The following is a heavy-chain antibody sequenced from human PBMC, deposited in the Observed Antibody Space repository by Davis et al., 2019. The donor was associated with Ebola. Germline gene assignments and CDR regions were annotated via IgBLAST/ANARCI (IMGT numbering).Heavy chain of an antibody. Sequence: PSETLSLTCTVSGGSISSYYWSWIRQPAGKGLEWIGRIYTSGSTNYNPSPKSRVTMSVDTSKNQFSLKLSSVTAADTAVYYCARDYDFWSGEVAGEWFDPWGQGTLVTVSS. V-gene: IGHV4-4*07. D-gene: IGHD3-3*01. CDR2: IYTSGST. J-gene: IGHJ5*02. CDR3: ARDYDFWSGEVAGEWFDP. CDR1: GGSISSYY.